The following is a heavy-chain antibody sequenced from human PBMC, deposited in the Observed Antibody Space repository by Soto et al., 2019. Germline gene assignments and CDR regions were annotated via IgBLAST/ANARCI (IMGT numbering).Heavy chain of an antibody. CDR1: GFTFSSYW. D-gene: IGHD3-10*01. CDR3: ARDYGSGRYPHI. CDR2: RKQDGSEK. Sequence: EVQLVESGGGLVQPGGSLRLSCAASGFTFSSYWMSWVRQAPGQGLEWVANRKQDGSEKYYVDSVKGRFTISRDNAKNSLYLQMNSLRAEDTAVYYCARDYGSGRYPHIWGQGTLVTVSS. J-gene: IGHJ4*02. V-gene: IGHV3-7*01.